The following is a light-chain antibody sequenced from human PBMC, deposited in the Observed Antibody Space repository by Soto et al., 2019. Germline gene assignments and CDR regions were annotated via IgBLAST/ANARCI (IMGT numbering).Light chain of an antibody. CDR3: QQYNSYSPT. V-gene: IGKV1-5*03. Sequence: IQITQSPSTLSVSLRDRLTITCRASQSISNWLAWYQQEPGKAPKLLIHKASSLQSGVPSRFSGSGSGTDFTLTISSLHPDDFATYYCQQYNSYSPTFGQGSKVDI. CDR1: QSISNW. J-gene: IGKJ1*01. CDR2: KAS.